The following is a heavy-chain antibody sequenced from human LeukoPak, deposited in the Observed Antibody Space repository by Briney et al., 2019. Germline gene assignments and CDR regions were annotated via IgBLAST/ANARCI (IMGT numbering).Heavy chain of an antibody. CDR2: IRYDGSNK. CDR1: GFTFSSYV. Sequence: GGSLRLSCAASGFTFSSYVMHWVRQAPGKGLEWVAFIRYDGSNKYYADSVKGRFTISRDNSKNTLYLQMNSLRAEDTAVYYCAKDQQWLVGYFDYWGQGTLVTVSS. J-gene: IGHJ4*02. V-gene: IGHV3-30*02. CDR3: AKDQQWLVGYFDY. D-gene: IGHD6-19*01.